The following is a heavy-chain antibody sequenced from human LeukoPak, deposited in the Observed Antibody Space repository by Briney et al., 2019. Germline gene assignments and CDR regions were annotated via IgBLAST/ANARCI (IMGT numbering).Heavy chain of an antibody. CDR2: ISGTGDTT. Sequence: SGGSLRLSCAASGFTLSNYAMSWVRQAPGEGLEWVSTISGTGDTTYYADSLKGRLTISRDNSKNTLYLQMNSLRAEDTAVYYCAKDLISVWFGELLYPTPFDYWGQGTLVTVSS. CDR1: GFTLSNYA. CDR3: AKDLISVWFGELLYPTPFDY. J-gene: IGHJ4*02. D-gene: IGHD3-10*01. V-gene: IGHV3-23*01.